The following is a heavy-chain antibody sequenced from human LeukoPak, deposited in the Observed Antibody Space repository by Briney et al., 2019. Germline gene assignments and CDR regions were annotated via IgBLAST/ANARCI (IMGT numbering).Heavy chain of an antibody. D-gene: IGHD5-24*01. CDR2: INPSGTGT. V-gene: IGHV1-46*01. CDR1: GYTFTSYG. CDR3: ATDHSMANTAWWFDP. Sequence: ASVKVSCKASGYTFTSYGISWVRQVPGQGLEWMGVINPSGTGTSYAQKFQGRITMSRDTSTSTVYMELSSLRSEDTAFYYCATDHSMANTAWWFDPWGQGTLVTVSS. J-gene: IGHJ5*02.